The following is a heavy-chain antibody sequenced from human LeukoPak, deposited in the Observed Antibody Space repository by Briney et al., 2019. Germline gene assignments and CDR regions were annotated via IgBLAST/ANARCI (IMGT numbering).Heavy chain of an antibody. Sequence: SETLSLTCTVSGGSISSYYWSWIRQPSGKGLEWIGYIYYSGSTNYNPSLKSRVTISVDTSKNQFSLKLSSVTAADTAVYYCAIGGGGRPYYFDYWGQGTLVTVSS. CDR2: IYYSGST. V-gene: IGHV4-59*12. CDR3: AIGGGGRPYYFDY. J-gene: IGHJ4*02. CDR1: GGSISSYY. D-gene: IGHD3-16*01.